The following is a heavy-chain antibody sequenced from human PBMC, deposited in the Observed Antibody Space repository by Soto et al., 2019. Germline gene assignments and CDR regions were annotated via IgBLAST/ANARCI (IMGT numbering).Heavy chain of an antibody. CDR1: GFTFSTYS. V-gene: IGHV3-48*01. CDR3: ARDGQQLVPEGWFDP. D-gene: IGHD6-13*01. CDR2: ISSSSNTI. J-gene: IGHJ5*02. Sequence: EVQLVESGGGLVQPGGSLRLSCAASGFTFSTYSMNWVRQAPGKGLEWISYISSSSNTIYYADSVKGRFTISRDNAKNSLYLQMHSLRVEDTAMYYCARDGQQLVPEGWFDPWGQGTLVTVSS.